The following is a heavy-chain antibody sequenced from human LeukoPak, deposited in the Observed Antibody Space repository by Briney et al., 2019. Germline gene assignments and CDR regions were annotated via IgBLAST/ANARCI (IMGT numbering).Heavy chain of an antibody. CDR2: IYYSGST. D-gene: IGHD5-12*01. J-gene: IGHJ6*03. CDR3: ARARATDPYYYYYYMDV. Sequence: SETLSLTCAVYGGSFSSYYWSWIRQPPGKGLEWIGYIYYSGSTNYNPSLKSRVTISVDTSKNQFSLKLSSVTAADTAVYYCARARATDPYYYYYYMDVWGKGTTVTISS. V-gene: IGHV4-59*01. CDR1: GGSFSSYY.